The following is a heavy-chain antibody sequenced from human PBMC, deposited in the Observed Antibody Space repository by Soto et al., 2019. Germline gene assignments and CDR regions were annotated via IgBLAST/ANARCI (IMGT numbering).Heavy chain of an antibody. J-gene: IGHJ6*02. D-gene: IGHD3-22*01. CDR2: IYYSGNT. V-gene: IGHV4-59*08. CDR3: ARLYQYHYDSSGYYYYYGMDV. Sequence: QVQLQESGPGLVKPSETLSLTCTVSGGSISSYYWSWIRQPPGKGLEWIGYIYYSGNTNYNPSLKXXVTISVDTSKXXFXLXXSSVTAADTAVYYCARLYQYHYDSSGYYYYYGMDVWGQGTTVTVSS. CDR1: GGSISSYY.